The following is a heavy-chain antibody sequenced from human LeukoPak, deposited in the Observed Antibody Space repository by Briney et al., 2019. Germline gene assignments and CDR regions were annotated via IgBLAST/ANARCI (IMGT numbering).Heavy chain of an antibody. CDR1: GGSISSDS. CDR3: AREALGSGYLDY. D-gene: IGHD3-3*01. V-gene: IGHV4-59*13. CDR2: IHYAGST. Sequence: SETLSLTCTVSGGSISSDSWTWSWLGQGQGMERMGTIHYAGSTSYNASLKSRVTMSVDTSKNPCSVTLTWVTAAATAVYFCAREALGSGYLDYWGQGTLVTVSS. J-gene: IGHJ4*02.